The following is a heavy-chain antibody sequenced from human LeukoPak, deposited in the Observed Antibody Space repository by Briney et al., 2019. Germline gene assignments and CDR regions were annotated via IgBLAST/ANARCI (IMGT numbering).Heavy chain of an antibody. CDR2: ISSSSSYI. Sequence: GGSLGLSCAASGFTFSSYSMNWVRQAPGKGLEWVSSISSSSSYIYYADSVKGRFTISRDNAKNSLYLQMNSPRAEDTALYYCAKDMQKSSGYWLYAFDIWGQGTMVTVSS. D-gene: IGHD3-22*01. V-gene: IGHV3-21*04. J-gene: IGHJ3*02. CDR1: GFTFSSYS. CDR3: AKDMQKSSGYWLYAFDI.